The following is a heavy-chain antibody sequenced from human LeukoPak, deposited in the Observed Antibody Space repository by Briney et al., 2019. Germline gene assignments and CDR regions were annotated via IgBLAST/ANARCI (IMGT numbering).Heavy chain of an antibody. CDR1: GFTFSSSA. CDR3: AKSRYGYNLPTSDAYDV. Sequence: GGSLRLSCAASGFTFSSSAMTWVRQGPGKGLEWVSSISGSGGSTYYVDSVKGRFTISRDNSKNTLYLQMNSLRAEDTAIYYCAKSRYGYNLPTSDAYDVWGQGTMVTVSS. J-gene: IGHJ3*01. CDR2: ISGSGGST. D-gene: IGHD5-24*01. V-gene: IGHV3-23*01.